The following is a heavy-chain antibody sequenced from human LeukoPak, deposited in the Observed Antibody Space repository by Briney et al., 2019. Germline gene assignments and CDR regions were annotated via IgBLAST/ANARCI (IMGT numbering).Heavy chain of an antibody. CDR1: EFTFSSYS. CDR2: ISTRAAII. D-gene: IGHD4-23*01. Sequence: PGGSLRLSCAASEFTFSSYSMNWVRQAPGKGPEWVAYISTRAAIIYYVDSVRGRFTVSADNAKNSLYLQMNSLRPEDTALYYGARGGDYAGVAALLDLWGQGTPVTVSS. V-gene: IGHV3-48*04. J-gene: IGHJ4*02. CDR3: ARGGDYAGVAALLDL.